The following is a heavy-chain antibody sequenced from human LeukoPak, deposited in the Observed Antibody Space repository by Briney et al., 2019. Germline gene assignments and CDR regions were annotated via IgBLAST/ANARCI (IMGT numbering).Heavy chain of an antibody. J-gene: IGHJ4*02. V-gene: IGHV4-59*12. Sequence: SETLSLTCTDSGGSISSYHWSWIRQPPGKGLEWIGHIHYTGSTNYNPSLKSRVTISLDTSKNQFSLHLSSVTAADTAVYSCARAGRGGFDFDIGGKGALVTVSS. D-gene: IGHD3-9*01. CDR3: ARAGRGGFDFDI. CDR2: IHYTGST. CDR1: GGSISSYH.